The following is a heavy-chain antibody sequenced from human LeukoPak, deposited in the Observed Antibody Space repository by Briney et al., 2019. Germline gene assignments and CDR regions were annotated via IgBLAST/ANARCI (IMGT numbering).Heavy chain of an antibody. Sequence: GGSLRLACAASGFTFSSCGMQWVRQAPGKGLEWVAFIRDDGSSKYYADSVKGRFTISRDNSKNTLYLQMNSLRPEDTAMYYCAKGDVDTGMVDYWGQGTLVTVSS. J-gene: IGHJ4*02. CDR1: GFTFSSCG. D-gene: IGHD5-18*01. V-gene: IGHV3-30*02. CDR3: AKGDVDTGMVDY. CDR2: IRDDGSSK.